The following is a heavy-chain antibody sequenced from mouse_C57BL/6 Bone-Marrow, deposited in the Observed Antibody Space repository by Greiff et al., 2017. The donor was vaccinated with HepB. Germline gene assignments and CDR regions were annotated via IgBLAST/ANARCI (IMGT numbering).Heavy chain of an antibody. CDR2: INPNNGGT. CDR1: GYTFTDYN. J-gene: IGHJ1*03. V-gene: IGHV1-18*01. Sequence: VQLKQSGPELVKPGASVKIPCKASGYTFTDYNMDWVKQSHGKSLEWIGDINPNNGGTIYNQKFKGKATLTVDKSSSTAYMELRSLTSEDTAVYYCAVLYYYGSPWYFDVWGTGTTVTVSS. CDR3: AVLYYYGSPWYFDV. D-gene: IGHD1-1*01.